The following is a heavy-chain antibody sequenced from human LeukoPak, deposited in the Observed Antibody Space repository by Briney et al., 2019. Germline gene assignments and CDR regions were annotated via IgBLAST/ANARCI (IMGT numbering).Heavy chain of an antibody. CDR2: IYYSGST. D-gene: IGHD3-10*01. J-gene: IGHJ6*03. CDR1: GGSISSSSYY. V-gene: IGHV4-39*07. CDR3: ARVAKHFRGGLSFYYMDV. Sequence: SETLSLTRTVSGGSISSSSYYWGWLRQPPGRGLEWIGSIYYSGSTYYNPSLKSRVTISVDTSKNQFSLKVISVTAADTAVYYCARVAKHFRGGLSFYYMDVWGKGTTVTISS.